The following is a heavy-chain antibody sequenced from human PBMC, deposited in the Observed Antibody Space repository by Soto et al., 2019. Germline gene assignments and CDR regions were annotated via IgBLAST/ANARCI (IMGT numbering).Heavy chain of an antibody. D-gene: IGHD3-22*01. V-gene: IGHV3-74*01. CDR1: GFTFSSYW. CDR2: MNSDGSSI. Sequence: GGSLRLSCAASGFTFSSYWMHWVRQAPGKGLVWVSRMNSDGSSITYADSVKGRFTISRDSAKNTMYLQVHSLRAEDTAVYYCVRGDYHDTTGPFSAAFDIWGQGTMVTVSS. J-gene: IGHJ3*02. CDR3: VRGDYHDTTGPFSAAFDI.